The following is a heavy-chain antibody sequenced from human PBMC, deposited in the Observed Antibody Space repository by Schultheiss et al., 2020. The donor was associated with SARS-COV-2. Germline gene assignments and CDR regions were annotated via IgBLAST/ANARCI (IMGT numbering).Heavy chain of an antibody. J-gene: IGHJ4*02. CDR1: GGSISSSSYY. V-gene: IGHV4-39*07. CDR2: INHSGST. D-gene: IGHD6-13*01. Sequence: SETLSLTCTVSGGSISSSSYYWSWIRQPPGKGLEWIGEINHSGSTNYNPSLKSRVTISVDTSKNQFSLKLSSVTAADTAVYYCASGRAAAGTGWGQGTLVTVSS. CDR3: ASGRAAAGTG.